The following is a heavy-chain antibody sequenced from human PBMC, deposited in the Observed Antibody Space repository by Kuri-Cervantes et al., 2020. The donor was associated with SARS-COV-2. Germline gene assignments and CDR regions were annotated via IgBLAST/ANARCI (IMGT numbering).Heavy chain of an antibody. CDR3: AKVGLAQNDFWSGYYTG. V-gene: IGHV3-23*05. CDR1: GFTFSSYA. Sequence: GGSLRLSCAASGFTFSSYAMSWVRQAPGRGLEWVAVVYSSDARTYYADSAKGRFSISRDNSKNTVYLQMNSLRVEDTAVYYCAKVGLAQNDFWSGYYTGWGQGTLVTDSS. D-gene: IGHD3-3*01. CDR2: VYSSDART. J-gene: IGHJ4*02.